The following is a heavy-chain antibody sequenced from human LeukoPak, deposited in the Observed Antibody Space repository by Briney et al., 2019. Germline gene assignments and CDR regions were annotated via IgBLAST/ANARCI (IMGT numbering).Heavy chain of an antibody. CDR2: IYPGDSDT. Sequence: GESLKISCKGFGYSFTSYWIGWVRQMPGKGLEWMGIIYPGDSDTRYSPSFQGQVTISADKSISTAYLQWSSLKASDTAMYYCARLPYYDSSGYSYYFDYWGQGTLVTVSS. V-gene: IGHV5-51*01. D-gene: IGHD3-22*01. CDR3: ARLPYYDSSGYSYYFDY. J-gene: IGHJ4*02. CDR1: GYSFTSYW.